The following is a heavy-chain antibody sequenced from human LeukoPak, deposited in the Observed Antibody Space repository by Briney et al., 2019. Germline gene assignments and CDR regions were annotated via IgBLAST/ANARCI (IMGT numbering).Heavy chain of an antibody. CDR1: GGTFSSYA. V-gene: IGHV1-69*05. D-gene: IGHD3-10*01. J-gene: IGHJ4*02. Sequence: SVKVSCKASGGTFSSYAISWVRQAPGQGLEWMGGIIPIFGTANYAQKFQGRVTITTDESTSTAYMELSSLRSEDTAVYYCARDPYYYGSGSYFSETHWGQGTLVTVSS. CDR2: IIPIFGTA. CDR3: ARDPYYYGSGSYFSETH.